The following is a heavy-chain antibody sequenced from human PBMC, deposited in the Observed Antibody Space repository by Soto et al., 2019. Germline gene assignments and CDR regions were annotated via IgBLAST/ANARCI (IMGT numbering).Heavy chain of an antibody. CDR1: GGTFSSYT. D-gene: IGHD3-22*01. V-gene: IGHV1-69*02. CDR2: IIPILGIA. CDR3: ASRYDSSDY. Sequence: QVQLVQSGAEVKKPGSSVKVSCKASGGTFSSYTISWVRQAPGQGLEWMGRIIPILGIANYAQKVQCRVTITADKSTSTAYMELSSLSSEDTAVYYCASRYDSSDYWGQGTLVTVSS. J-gene: IGHJ4*02.